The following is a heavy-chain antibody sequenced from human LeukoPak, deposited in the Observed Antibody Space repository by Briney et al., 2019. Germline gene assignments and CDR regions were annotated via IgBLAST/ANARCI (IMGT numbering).Heavy chain of an antibody. V-gene: IGHV4-4*07. Sequence: SETLSLTCTVSGGSISSYYWSWIRQPAGKGLEWIGRIYTSGSTNYNPSLKSRVTMSVDTSKNQFSLKLSSVTAADTAVYYCARDSSAYYDSSDHFDYWGQGTLVTVSS. CDR2: IYTSGST. D-gene: IGHD3-22*01. J-gene: IGHJ4*02. CDR3: ARDSSAYYDSSDHFDY. CDR1: GGSISSYY.